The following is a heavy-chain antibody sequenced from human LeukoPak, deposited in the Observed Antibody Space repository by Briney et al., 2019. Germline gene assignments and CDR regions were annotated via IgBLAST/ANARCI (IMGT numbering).Heavy chain of an antibody. D-gene: IGHD3-22*01. CDR1: GFTFSSYA. CDR2: ISYDGSNK. J-gene: IGHJ4*02. CDR3: ATAPPLTYYYDSSGYYLDY. V-gene: IGHV3-30*04. Sequence: GGSLRLSCAASGFTFSSYAMHWVRQAPGKGLEWVAVISYDGSNKYYADSVKGRFTISRDNSKNTLYLQMNSLRAEDTAVYYCATAPPLTYYYDSSGYYLDYWGQGTLVTVSS.